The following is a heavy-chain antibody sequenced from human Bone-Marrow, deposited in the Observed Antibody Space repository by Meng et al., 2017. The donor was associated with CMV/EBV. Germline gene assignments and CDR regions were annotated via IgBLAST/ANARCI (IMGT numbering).Heavy chain of an antibody. CDR3: TRPGIQQLLFDY. CDR1: GFTFSDHY. D-gene: IGHD6-13*01. V-gene: IGHV3-72*01. J-gene: IGHJ4*02. Sequence: GGSLRLSCAASGFTFSDHYMDWVRQAPGKGLEWVGRTRNKANSYTTEYAASVKGRVTISRDDSKNTAYLQMNSLKTEDTAVYYCTRPGIQQLLFDYWGQGTLVTVSS. CDR2: TRNKANSYTT.